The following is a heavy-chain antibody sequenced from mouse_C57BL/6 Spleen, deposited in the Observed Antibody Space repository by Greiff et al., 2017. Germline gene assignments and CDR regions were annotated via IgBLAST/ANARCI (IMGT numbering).Heavy chain of an antibody. CDR2: IDPETGGT. CDR1: GYTFTDYD. J-gene: IGHJ4*01. V-gene: IGHV1-15*01. CDR3: TRWDSSYGGEYGYYAMDD. D-gene: IGHD1-1*01. Sequence: QVQLQQSGAELVRPGASVTLSCKASGYTFTDYDMHWVKQTPVHGLEWIGAIDPETGGTAYNQKFKGKAILTADKSSSTAYMELRSLTSEDSAVYDCTRWDSSYGGEYGYYAMDDWGQGTSVTVSS.